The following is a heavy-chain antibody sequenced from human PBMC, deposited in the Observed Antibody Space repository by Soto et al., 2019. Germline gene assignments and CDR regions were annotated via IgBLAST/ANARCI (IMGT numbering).Heavy chain of an antibody. CDR2: ISSSSSYT. Sequence: QVQLVESGGGLVKPGGSLRLSCAASGFTFSDYYMSWIRQAPGKGLEWVSYISSSSSYTNDADSVKGRFTISRDNAKNSLYLQMHSLRAEDTAVYYCARDGGDAYYYYGMDVWGQGTTVTVSS. CDR1: GFTFSDYY. CDR3: ARDGGDAYYYYGMDV. D-gene: IGHD2-21*02. V-gene: IGHV3-11*05. J-gene: IGHJ6*02.